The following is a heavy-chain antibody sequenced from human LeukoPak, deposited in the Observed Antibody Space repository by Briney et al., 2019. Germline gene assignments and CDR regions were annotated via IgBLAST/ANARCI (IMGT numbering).Heavy chain of an antibody. CDR2: ISWNSGSI. D-gene: IGHD3-10*01. J-gene: IGHJ4*02. Sequence: GGSLRLSCAASGFTFDDYAMHWVRQAPGKGLEWVSGISWNSGSIGYADSVKGRFTISKDNAKNSLYLQMNSLRAEDMALYYCAKDGTYYYGSGDFDYWGQGTLVTVSS. V-gene: IGHV3-9*03. CDR3: AKDGTYYYGSGDFDY. CDR1: GFTFDDYA.